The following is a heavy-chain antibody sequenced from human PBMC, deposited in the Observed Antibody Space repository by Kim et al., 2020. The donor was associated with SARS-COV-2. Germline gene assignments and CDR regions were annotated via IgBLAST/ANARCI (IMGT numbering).Heavy chain of an antibody. J-gene: IGHJ4*02. V-gene: IGHV3-23*01. CDR1: GFNFPAYG. CDR3: SKLVGSAINDDF. D-gene: IGHD6-19*01. CDR2: ICGSGATT. Sequence: GGSLRLSCAASGFNFPAYGMHWVRQAPGKGLEWVSGICGSGATTYYTDSAKGRFTITRDNSKGTLFLQMNSLRAEDTAVYYCSKLVGSAINDDFWGQGILVTVSS.